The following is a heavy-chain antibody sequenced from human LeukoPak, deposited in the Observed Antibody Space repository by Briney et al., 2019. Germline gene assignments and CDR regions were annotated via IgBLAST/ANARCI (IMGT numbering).Heavy chain of an antibody. CDR3: ATYCGSRSLGLHYYSMDV. V-gene: IGHV3-21*01. J-gene: IGHJ6*03. CDR1: GFTFSNYS. Sequence: GGSLRLSCAASGFTFSNYSMNWVRQAPGKGLEWVSSISRNSTYIFYGVSVKGRFTISRDNAKNSLYLQMNTLRAEDTAVYYCATYCGSRSLGLHYYSMDVWGKGTTVTVSS. D-gene: IGHD3-10*01. CDR2: ISRNSTYI.